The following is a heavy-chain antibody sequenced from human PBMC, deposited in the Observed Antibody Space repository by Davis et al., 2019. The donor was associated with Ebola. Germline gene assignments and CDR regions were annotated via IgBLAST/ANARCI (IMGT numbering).Heavy chain of an antibody. Sequence: GEFLKISCTASGLTFSNFAMSWVRQAPGKGLEWVSAVSGSGGTRYYADSVKGRFTISRDNAKNSLYLQMNSLRAEDTARYYCAKASWGPAARPLLDSWGQGTLVTVSS. D-gene: IGHD2-2*02. CDR2: VSGSGGTR. V-gene: IGHV3-23*01. CDR3: AKASWGPAARPLLDS. J-gene: IGHJ4*02. CDR1: GLTFSNFA.